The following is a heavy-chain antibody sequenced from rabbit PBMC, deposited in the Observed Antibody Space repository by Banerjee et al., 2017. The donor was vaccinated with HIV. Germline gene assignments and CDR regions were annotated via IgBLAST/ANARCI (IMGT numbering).Heavy chain of an antibody. CDR3: ARNYVNAFDP. J-gene: IGHJ2*01. V-gene: IGHV1S40*01. CDR2: IYTGSGGT. CDR1: GLDFSGDSY. Sequence: QSLEESGGDLVKPGASLTLTCKASGLDFSGDSYDSYMCWIRQAPGKGLEWIGCIYTGSGGTWYASWAKGRFAISKTSSTTVTLQMTSLTAADTATYFCARNYVNAFDPWGQGTLVTVS. D-gene: IGHD1-1*01.